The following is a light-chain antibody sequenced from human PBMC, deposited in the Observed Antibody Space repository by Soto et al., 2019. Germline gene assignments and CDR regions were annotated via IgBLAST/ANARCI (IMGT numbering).Light chain of an antibody. Sequence: DIQMTQSPSSLSASVGDRVTITCRASQSISSYLNWYQQKPGKAPKLLIYAASSLQSGVPSRFSGSGSETDFTLTSSSLQPEDFATYDCQQSYRTPRTFGQGPNVEIK. CDR3: QQSYRTPRT. V-gene: IGKV1-39*01. CDR1: QSISSY. CDR2: AAS. J-gene: IGKJ1*01.